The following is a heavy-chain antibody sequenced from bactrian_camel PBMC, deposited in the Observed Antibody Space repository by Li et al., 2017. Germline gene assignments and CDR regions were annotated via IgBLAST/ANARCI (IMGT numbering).Heavy chain of an antibody. CDR3: AADYRRGWSCSVGRHEYNN. CDR2: MYQGGAKT. D-gene: IGHD1*01. Sequence: HVQLVESGGDLVQQGGSLRLSCTASGFAFSGYCMAWFRQTPGAEREGVAAMYQGGAKTYYADSVKGRFTISQDNAKKTLYLQMDSLLPEDSAAYRCAADYRRGWSCSVGRHEYNNWGQGTQVTVS. V-gene: IGHV3S1*01. J-gene: IGHJ4*01. CDR1: GFAFSGYC.